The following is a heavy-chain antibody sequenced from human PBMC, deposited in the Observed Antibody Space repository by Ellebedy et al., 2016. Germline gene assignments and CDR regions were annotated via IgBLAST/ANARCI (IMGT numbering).Heavy chain of an antibody. D-gene: IGHD2-2*01. J-gene: IGHJ2*01. CDR1: GFTFSTYA. Sequence: GESLKISXAASGFTFSTYAMSWVRQAPGKGLEWVSAISTSGDATYYADSVKGRFTISRDNSKNTLYLQINSLRAEDTAIYHCASSTSFHTWYFDLWGRGTLVTVSS. CDR3: ASSTSFHTWYFDL. V-gene: IGHV3-23*01. CDR2: ISTSGDAT.